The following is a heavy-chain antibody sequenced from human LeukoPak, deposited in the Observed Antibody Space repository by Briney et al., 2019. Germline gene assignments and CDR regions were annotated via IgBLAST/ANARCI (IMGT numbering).Heavy chain of an antibody. D-gene: IGHD3-22*01. CDR2: IYYSGST. CDR3: ARVVVILHPAYFDY. V-gene: IGHV4-59*12. Sequence: SETLSLTCTVSGGSISSYYWSWIRQPPGKGLEWIASIYYSGSTYYNPSLKSRVTISVDTSKNQFSLKLSSVTAADTAVYYCARVVVILHPAYFDYWGQGTLVTVSS. CDR1: GGSISSYY. J-gene: IGHJ4*02.